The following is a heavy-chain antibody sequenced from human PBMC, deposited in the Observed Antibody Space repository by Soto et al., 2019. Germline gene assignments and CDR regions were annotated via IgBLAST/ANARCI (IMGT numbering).Heavy chain of an antibody. D-gene: IGHD2-2*01. CDR2: ISWNSGSI. V-gene: IGHV3-9*01. CDR3: ANGGQLLTEGGGY. Sequence: EVQLVESGGGLVQPGRSLRLSCAASGFTFDDYAMHWVRQAPGKGLEWVSGISWNSGSIGYADSVKRRFTISRDNAKKSLSLQMNSLRAEDTALYYCANGGQLLTEGGGYWGQGTLVTVSS. CDR1: GFTFDDYA. J-gene: IGHJ4*02.